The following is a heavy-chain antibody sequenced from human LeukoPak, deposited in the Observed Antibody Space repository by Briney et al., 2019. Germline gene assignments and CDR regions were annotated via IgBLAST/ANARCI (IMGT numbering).Heavy chain of an antibody. V-gene: IGHV4-4*07. CDR1: GGSIGSYY. CDR3: ASRTIQSIGGRRGDTFDI. Sequence: SETLSLTCTVAGGSIGSYYWSWIRQPAGKGLEWIGRIYTSGSTNYNPPLKSRVTISVDTSKNQFSLKLSSVTAADTAVYYCASRTIQSIGGRRGDTFDIWGQGTKVTVSS. D-gene: IGHD3-3*01. J-gene: IGHJ3*02. CDR2: IYTSGST.